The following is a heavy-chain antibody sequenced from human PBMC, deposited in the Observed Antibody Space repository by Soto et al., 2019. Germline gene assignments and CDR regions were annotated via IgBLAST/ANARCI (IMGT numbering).Heavy chain of an antibody. CDR2: MNPNRGNT. V-gene: IGHV1-8*01. CDR1: GYTFTDYD. D-gene: IGHD1-7*01. CDR3: ATSLRELSVYYYYCMDV. Sequence: ASVKVSCKASGYTFTDYDINWVRQATGQGLEWMGWMNPNRGNTRYAQKFQGRVTMTRNTSISTAYMELSSLRSEDTAVYYCATSLRELSVYYYYCMDVWGQGTTVTVSS. J-gene: IGHJ6*02.